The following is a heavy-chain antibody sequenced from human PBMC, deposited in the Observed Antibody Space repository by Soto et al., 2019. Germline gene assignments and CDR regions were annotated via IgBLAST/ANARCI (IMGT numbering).Heavy chain of an antibody. V-gene: IGHV3-23*01. CDR3: AKGPYYDSSGYLRGCYDY. Sequence: EVQLLESGGGLVQPGGSLRLSCAASGFTFSSYAMSWARQAPGKGLEWVPAISGSGGSTYYADSVKGRFTNFRDNSKNTLYLQMNSLRAEDTAVYYCAKGPYYDSSGYLRGCYDYWGQGTLVTVSS. D-gene: IGHD3-22*01. CDR1: GFTFSSYA. CDR2: ISGSGGST. J-gene: IGHJ4*02.